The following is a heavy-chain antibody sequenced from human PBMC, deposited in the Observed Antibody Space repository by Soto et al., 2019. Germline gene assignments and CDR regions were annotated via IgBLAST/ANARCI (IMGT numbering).Heavy chain of an antibody. Sequence: GGSLRLSCAASGFTVSSNYMSWVRQAPGKGLEWVSVIYSGGSTYYADSVEGRFTISRDNSKNTLYLQMNSLRAEDTAVYYCARCSGWSYYFDYWGPGTLVTVYS. CDR3: ARCSGWSYYFDY. J-gene: IGHJ4*02. CDR1: GFTVSSNY. CDR2: IYSGGST. V-gene: IGHV3-53*01. D-gene: IGHD6-19*01.